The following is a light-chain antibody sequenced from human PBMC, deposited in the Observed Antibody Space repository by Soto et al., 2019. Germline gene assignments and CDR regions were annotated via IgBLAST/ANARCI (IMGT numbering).Light chain of an antibody. J-gene: IGLJ1*01. V-gene: IGLV2-14*01. Sequence: QSVLTQPASVSGSPGQSITISCTGTSSDVGGYNYVPWYQQHPGKAPKLMIYDVSNRPSGVSNRFSGSKSGNTASLTISGLQAEDEADYYCSSYTSSSTGVFGTETKVTVL. CDR2: DVS. CDR3: SSYTSSSTGV. CDR1: SSDVGGYNY.